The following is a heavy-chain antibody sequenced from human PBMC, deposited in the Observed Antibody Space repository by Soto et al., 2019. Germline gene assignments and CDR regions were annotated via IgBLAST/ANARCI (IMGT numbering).Heavy chain of an antibody. CDR1: GGTFSNYA. Sequence: SSVKVSCNASGGTFSNYAISWVRQAPGQGLEWMGGIKPLFTTPKYAQKFQGRVTITADESTNTAYMELSSLRSEDTAVYYCAGGNMLYYYDGSGYYLFDYWGQGTQVTVSS. CDR2: IKPLFTTP. J-gene: IGHJ4*02. V-gene: IGHV1-69*13. D-gene: IGHD3-22*01. CDR3: AGGNMLYYYDGSGYYLFDY.